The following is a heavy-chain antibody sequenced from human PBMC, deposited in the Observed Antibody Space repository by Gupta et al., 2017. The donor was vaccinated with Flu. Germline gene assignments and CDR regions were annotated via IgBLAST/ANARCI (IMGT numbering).Heavy chain of an antibody. CDR1: GFTFSSYG. CDR3: ARVPGGSSGYFDY. Sequence: QVQLVESGGGVVQPGRSLRLSCAASGFTFSSYGMHWVRQAPGKGLEWVAVIWYDGSNKYYADSVKGRFTISRDNSKNTLYLQMNSLRAEDTAVYYCARVPGGSSGYFDYWGQGTLVTVSS. CDR2: IWYDGSNK. D-gene: IGHD3-22*01. V-gene: IGHV3-33*01. J-gene: IGHJ4*02.